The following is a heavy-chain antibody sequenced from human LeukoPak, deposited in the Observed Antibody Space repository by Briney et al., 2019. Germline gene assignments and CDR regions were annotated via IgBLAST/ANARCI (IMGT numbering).Heavy chain of an antibody. J-gene: IGHJ4*02. CDR1: GFTFSSYA. CDR3: ARAAETGTEVDY. V-gene: IGHV3-64*01. Sequence: PGGSLRLSCAASGFTFSSYAIHWVRQAPGKGLEYVSAISNNGISTYYANSVKGRFTISRSNSKNTVYLQMGSLRAEDMAVYYCARAAETGTEVDYWGQGTLVTVSS. CDR2: ISNNGIST. D-gene: IGHD6-13*01.